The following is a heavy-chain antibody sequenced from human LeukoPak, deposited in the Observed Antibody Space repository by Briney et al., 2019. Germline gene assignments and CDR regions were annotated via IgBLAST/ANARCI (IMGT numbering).Heavy chain of an antibody. V-gene: IGHV4-4*07. Sequence: SETLSLTCTVSGGSISSYYWSWIRQPAGKGLEWIGRIYTSGSTNYNPSLKSRVTMSVDTSKNQFSLKLSSVTAADTAVYYCARNVLLWFGELEIYNWSDPWGQGTLVTVSS. J-gene: IGHJ5*02. D-gene: IGHD3-10*01. CDR3: ARNVLLWFGELEIYNWSDP. CDR1: GGSISSYY. CDR2: IYTSGST.